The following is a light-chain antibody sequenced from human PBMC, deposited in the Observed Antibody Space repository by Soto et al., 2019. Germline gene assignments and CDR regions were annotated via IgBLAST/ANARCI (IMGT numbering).Light chain of an antibody. Sequence: IQMPQSPSPLSASEGTRFTITCRASQRISSWMTWYQQKQGKXPKXXLNDASSLESGVPTGFSGSGTGTESTITITSPQPDDFDNYYGKQYNSYPVTFGQGTKVDI. CDR1: QRISSW. J-gene: IGKJ1*01. V-gene: IGKV1-5*01. CDR2: DAS. CDR3: KQYNSYPVT.